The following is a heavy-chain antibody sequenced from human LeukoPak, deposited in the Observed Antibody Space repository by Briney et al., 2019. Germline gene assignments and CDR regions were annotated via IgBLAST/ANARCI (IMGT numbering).Heavy chain of an antibody. CDR3: ARHLVTWGLVVTAMSWFDP. J-gene: IGHJ5*02. Sequence: SETLSLTCTVSGGSISSSSYNWGWIRQPPGKGLEWIGSIYYSGSTYYNPSLKSRVTISVDTSKNQFSLKLSSVTAADTAVYYCARHLVTWGLVVTAMSWFDPWGQGTLVTVSS. V-gene: IGHV4-39*01. CDR1: GGSISSSSYN. D-gene: IGHD2-21*02. CDR2: IYYSGST.